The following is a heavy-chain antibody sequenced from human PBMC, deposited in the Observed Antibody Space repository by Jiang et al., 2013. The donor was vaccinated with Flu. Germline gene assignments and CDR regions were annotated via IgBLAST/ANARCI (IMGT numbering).Heavy chain of an antibody. V-gene: IGHV1-69*04. Sequence: SGAEVKKPGASVRISCKASGYTFTNYYLHWVRQAPGQGLEWMGRIIPILGIANYAQKFQGRVTITADKSTSTAYMELSSLRSEDTAVYYCARPGCSGGSCLGGWFDPWGQGTLVTVSS. J-gene: IGHJ5*02. CDR3: ARPGCSGGSCLGGWFDP. CDR1: GYTFTNYY. CDR2: IIPILGIA. D-gene: IGHD2-15*01.